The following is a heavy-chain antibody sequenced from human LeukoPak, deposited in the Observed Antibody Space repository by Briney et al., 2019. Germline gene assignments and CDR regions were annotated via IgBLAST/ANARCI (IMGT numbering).Heavy chain of an antibody. CDR2: ISADGNNE. CDR1: GFIFSNYP. V-gene: IGHV3-30-3*01. D-gene: IGHD3-22*01. J-gene: IGHJ4*02. Sequence: AGGSLRLSCAASGFIFSNYPMHWVRQAPGKGLEWVAVISADGNNEHYADSAKGRFTLSRDNAKSTAYLQMNSLRSEDTAVYYYARNDPNSSEDWGQGTLVTISS. CDR3: ARNDPNSSED.